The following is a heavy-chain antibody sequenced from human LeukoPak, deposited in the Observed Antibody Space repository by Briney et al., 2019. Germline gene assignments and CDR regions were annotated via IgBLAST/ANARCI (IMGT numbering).Heavy chain of an antibody. Sequence: SETLSLTCTVSGGSISSGGYYWSWIRQPPGKGLEWIGEINHSGSTNYNPSLKSRVTISVDTSKNQFSLKLSSVTAADTAVYYCARGPPGADYWGQGTLVTVSS. V-gene: IGHV4-39*07. CDR2: INHSGST. D-gene: IGHD3-10*01. CDR1: GGSISSGGYY. CDR3: ARGPPGADY. J-gene: IGHJ4*02.